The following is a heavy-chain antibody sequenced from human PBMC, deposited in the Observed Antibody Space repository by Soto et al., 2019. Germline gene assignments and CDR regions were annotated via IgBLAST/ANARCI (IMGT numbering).Heavy chain of an antibody. V-gene: IGHV3-53*02. CDR3: ARDRGVSPPNYYCYGMDV. J-gene: IGHJ6*02. CDR1: GFTVSSNY. Sequence: EVQLVETGGGLIQPGGSLRLSCAASGFTVSSNYMSWVRQAPGKGLEWVSVIYSGGSTYYADSVKGRFTISRDNSKNTLYLQMNSQRAEDTAVYYCARDRGVSPPNYYCYGMDVWGQGTTVTVSS. CDR2: IYSGGST. D-gene: IGHD3-10*01.